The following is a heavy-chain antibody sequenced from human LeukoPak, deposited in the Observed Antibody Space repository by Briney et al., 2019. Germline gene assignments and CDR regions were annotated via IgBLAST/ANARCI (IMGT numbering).Heavy chain of an antibody. V-gene: IGHV3-23*01. CDR1: GFTFSGHG. CDR2: ITGSGATT. CDR3: AKDRAVAGTDY. J-gene: IGHJ4*02. Sequence: GGSLRLSCAASGFTFSGHGMNWVRQAPGKGLEWVSGITGSGATTYYADSVKGRFTISRDNPKNTLYLQMNSLRAEDTAVYYCAKDRAVAGTDYWGQGTLVTVSS. D-gene: IGHD6-19*01.